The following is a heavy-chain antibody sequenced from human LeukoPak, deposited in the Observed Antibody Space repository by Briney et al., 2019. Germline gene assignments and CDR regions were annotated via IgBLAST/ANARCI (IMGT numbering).Heavy chain of an antibody. CDR3: TRNKHDFLTGYYDVAFDY. Sequence: GGSLRLSCTVSGFTFGDYAMSWVRQAPGKGLEWISFIRGKTYGGTTQYAASVQGRFTISRDDSKSIAYLQMNSLKTEDTAVYYCTRNKHDFLTGYYDVAFDYWGQGTLVTVSS. J-gene: IGHJ4*02. CDR1: GFTFGDYA. CDR2: IRGKTYGGTT. V-gene: IGHV3-49*04. D-gene: IGHD3-9*01.